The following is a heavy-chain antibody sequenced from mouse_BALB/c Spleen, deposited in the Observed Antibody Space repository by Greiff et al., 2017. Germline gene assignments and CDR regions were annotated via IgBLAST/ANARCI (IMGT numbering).Heavy chain of an antibody. J-gene: IGHJ2*01. D-gene: IGHD1-1*01. CDR3: TRAYYGSSYGGFDY. V-gene: IGHV1S22*01. Sequence: LQQPGSELVRPGASVKLSCKASGYTFTSYWMHWVKQRPGQGLEWIGNIYPGSGSTNYDEKFKSKATLTVDTSSSTAYMQLSSLTSEDSAVYYCTRAYYGSSYGGFDYWGQGTTLTVSS. CDR1: GYTFTSYW. CDR2: IYPGSGST.